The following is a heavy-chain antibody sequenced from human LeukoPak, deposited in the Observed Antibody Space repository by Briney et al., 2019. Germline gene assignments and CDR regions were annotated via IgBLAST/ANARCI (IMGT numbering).Heavy chain of an antibody. CDR3: ARVHGSGYVDY. V-gene: IGHV4-59*08. CDR2: IYYSGST. Sequence: PSETLSLTCTVSGGSISSYYWSWIRQPPGKGLEWIGYIYYSGSTCYNPSLKSRVTISVDTSKNQFSLKLSSVTAADTAVYYCARVHGSGYVDYWGQGTLVTVSS. CDR1: GGSISSYY. J-gene: IGHJ4*02. D-gene: IGHD5-12*01.